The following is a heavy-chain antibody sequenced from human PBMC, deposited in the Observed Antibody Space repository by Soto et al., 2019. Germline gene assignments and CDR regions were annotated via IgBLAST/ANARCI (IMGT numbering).Heavy chain of an antibody. D-gene: IGHD3-16*01. J-gene: IGHJ6*02. CDR3: ARDHNTRPDYYEKHYHGMDV. CDR2: ISYDGSNK. V-gene: IGHV3-30*03. Sequence: GGSLSLSCAASGFTFSSYGMHWVLQAPGKGLEWVAVISYDGSNKYYADSVKGRFTISRDNSKNTLYLQMNRLRSDDTAVYYCARDHNTRPDYYEKHYHGMDVWGQGTTVTVS. CDR1: GFTFSSYG.